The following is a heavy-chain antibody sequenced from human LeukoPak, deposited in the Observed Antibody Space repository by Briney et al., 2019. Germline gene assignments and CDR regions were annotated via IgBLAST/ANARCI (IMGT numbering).Heavy chain of an antibody. CDR3: ARDCSRRGSNPGF. J-gene: IGHJ1*01. D-gene: IGHD2-2*01. Sequence: ASVYVSCKASGYTFTGYYMHWVRQAPGQGLEWMGWINPNSSATTYAQNFQGRVTMTRDTSISTAYMELSRLRSDDTAVYYCARDCSRRGSNPGFWGQASLATVSS. V-gene: IGHV1-2*02. CDR2: INPNSSAT. CDR1: GYTFTGYY.